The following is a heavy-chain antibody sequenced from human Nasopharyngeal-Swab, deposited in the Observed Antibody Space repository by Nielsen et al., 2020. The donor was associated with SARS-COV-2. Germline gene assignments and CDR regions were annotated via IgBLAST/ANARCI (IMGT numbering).Heavy chain of an antibody. J-gene: IGHJ6*02. CDR3: ARSRARIQYDFWSGYYYYGMDV. V-gene: IGHV1-69*01. D-gene: IGHD3-3*01. CDR2: IIPIFGTA. Sequence: WVRQAPGQGLEWMGGIIPIFGTANCAQKFQGRVTLTADESTSTAYMELSSLRSEDTAVYYCARSRARIQYDFWSGYYYYGMDVWGQGTTVTVSS.